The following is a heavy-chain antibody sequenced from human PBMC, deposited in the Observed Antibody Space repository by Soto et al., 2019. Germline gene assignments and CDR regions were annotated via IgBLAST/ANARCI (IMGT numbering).Heavy chain of an antibody. Sequence: DVQLVETWGGLVQPGGSLRLSCAVSGFSSSSYAMNWVRQAPGKGLELVSFISSRGTTIYYADSVEGRFTISRDNAQNSLYLQMDSLRDEDTAVYYCVRQGFCSGASCNHYFYYYAMDVWGQGTTVIVSS. CDR3: VRQGFCSGASCNHYFYYYAMDV. CDR1: GFSSSSYA. CDR2: ISSRGTTI. J-gene: IGHJ6*02. D-gene: IGHD2-15*01. V-gene: IGHV3-48*02.